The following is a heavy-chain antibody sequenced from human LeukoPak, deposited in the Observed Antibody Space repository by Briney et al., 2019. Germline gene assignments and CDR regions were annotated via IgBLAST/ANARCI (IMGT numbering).Heavy chain of an antibody. CDR3: ARDGGCSSTSCYSRFNWFDP. Sequence: PGGSLRLSCAASGFTFSSYEMNWVRQAPGKGLEWVSYISSSGGTIYYADSMKGRFTISRDNAKNSLYLQMNSLRAEDTAVYYCARDGGCSSTSCYSRFNWFDPWGQGTLVTVSS. V-gene: IGHV3-48*03. J-gene: IGHJ5*02. CDR2: ISSSGGTI. D-gene: IGHD2-2*01. CDR1: GFTFSSYE.